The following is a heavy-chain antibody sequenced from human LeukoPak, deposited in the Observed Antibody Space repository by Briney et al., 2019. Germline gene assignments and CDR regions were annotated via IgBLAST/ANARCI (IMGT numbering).Heavy chain of an antibody. CDR3: ARDQVRYYYYYMDV. J-gene: IGHJ6*03. V-gene: IGHV1-2*02. Sequence: ASVTVSCKPSGYTFTGYYLHWVRQAPGQGLECMGWINPNSGGTNYAQKFQGRVTMTRDTSISTAYMELSRLRSDDRAVYYCARDQVRYYYYYMDVWGKGTTVTVSS. CDR1: GYTFTGYY. CDR2: INPNSGGT.